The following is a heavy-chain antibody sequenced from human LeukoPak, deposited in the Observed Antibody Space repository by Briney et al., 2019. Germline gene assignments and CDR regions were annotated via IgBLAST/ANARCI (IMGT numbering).Heavy chain of an antibody. CDR1: EFSVGSNY. V-gene: IGHV3-66*01. CDR3: AKGRGWEASYYYYYMDV. Sequence: GGSLRLSCAASEFSVGSNYMTWVRQAPGKGLEWVSLIYSGGSTYYADSVKGSFTISRDNSKNTLYLQMNSLRAEDTAVYYCAKGRGWEASYYYYYMDVWGKGTTVTISS. J-gene: IGHJ6*03. CDR2: IYSGGST. D-gene: IGHD1-26*01.